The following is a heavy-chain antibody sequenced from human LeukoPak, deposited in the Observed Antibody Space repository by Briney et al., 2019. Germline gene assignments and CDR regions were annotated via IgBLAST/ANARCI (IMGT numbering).Heavy chain of an antibody. Sequence: ASVKVSCKASGYTFTGYYMHWVRQAPGQGLEWMGWINPNSGGTNYAQKFQGRVTMTRDTSISTAYMELSRLRSDDTAVYYCARSEWELPPADYWGQGTLVTVSS. D-gene: IGHD1-26*01. CDR1: GYTFTGYY. CDR2: INPNSGGT. J-gene: IGHJ4*02. V-gene: IGHV1-2*02. CDR3: ARSEWELPPADY.